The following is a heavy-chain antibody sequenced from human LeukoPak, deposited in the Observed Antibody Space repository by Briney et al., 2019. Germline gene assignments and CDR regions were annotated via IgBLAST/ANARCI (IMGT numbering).Heavy chain of an antibody. CDR3: ARVDWGCSDGICYQSYFDY. Sequence: GGSLRLSCAAPGFAVSNNYMGWVRQAPGQGLEWVSVIYSNANTYYADSVKGRFTISRDNSKNTLYLQMDSLRAEDTAIYYCARVDWGCSDGICYQSYFDYWGQGTLVTVSS. CDR2: IYSNANT. V-gene: IGHV3-53*01. CDR1: GFAVSNNY. D-gene: IGHD2-8*01. J-gene: IGHJ4*02.